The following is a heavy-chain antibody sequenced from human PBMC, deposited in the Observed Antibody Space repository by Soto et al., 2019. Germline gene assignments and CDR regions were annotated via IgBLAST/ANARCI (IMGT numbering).Heavy chain of an antibody. CDR1: GYIFKDRC. CDR2: VNGGKGDT. Sequence: ASVKVSCKASGYIFKDRCIHWGRQAPGQSLEWMGWVNGGKGDTKYSDNFQGRVTFTRDTSATTAYMELSSLRAEDTAVYYCAKDGDTRIAAIRPYYYYYGMDVWGQGTTVTVSS. CDR3: AKDGDTRIAAIRPYYYYYGMDV. D-gene: IGHD6-6*01. J-gene: IGHJ6*02. V-gene: IGHV1-3*01.